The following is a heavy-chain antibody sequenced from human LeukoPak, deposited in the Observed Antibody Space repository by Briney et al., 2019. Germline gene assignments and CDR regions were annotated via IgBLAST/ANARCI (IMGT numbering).Heavy chain of an antibody. Sequence: GGSLRLSCAASGFTFSSYAMTWVRQAPGKGLQWVSAVSGSGAHTYYADSVKGRFTISRDNSRDTLYLQMNSLRAEDTAIYICAKDLRYSGSPRAFDFWGQGTMVTVSS. V-gene: IGHV3-23*01. J-gene: IGHJ3*01. CDR2: VSGSGAHT. CDR3: AKDLRYSGSPRAFDF. CDR1: GFTFSSYA. D-gene: IGHD1-26*01.